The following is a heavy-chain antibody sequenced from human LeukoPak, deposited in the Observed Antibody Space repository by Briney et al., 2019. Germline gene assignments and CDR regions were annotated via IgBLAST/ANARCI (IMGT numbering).Heavy chain of an antibody. J-gene: IGHJ4*02. V-gene: IGHV3-15*01. CDR3: TTDPGVNTMVRGVIRYYFDY. CDR1: GFAFSKAW. CDR2: IKSKTDGGTT. Sequence: GGALRLSGAASGFAFSKAWMSWVRQAPGKGLEWVGRIKSKTDGGTTDYAAPVKGRFTISRDDSKNTLYLQMNSLKTEDTAVYYCTTDPGVNTMVRGVIRYYFDYWGQGTLVTVSS. D-gene: IGHD3-10*01.